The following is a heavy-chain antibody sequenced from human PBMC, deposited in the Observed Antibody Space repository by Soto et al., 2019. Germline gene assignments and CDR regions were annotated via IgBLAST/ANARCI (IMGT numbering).Heavy chain of an antibody. D-gene: IGHD1-1*01. CDR2: INHSRST. CDR3: ATANWSHHYFDP. Sequence: PSETLSLTCAVYGGSFSGYYWSWLRQPPGKGLEWIGEINHSRSTNYNPSLKSRVTISVDTSKNQFSLKVTSVTAADTAVYYCATANWSHHYFDPWGQGTLVTVSS. J-gene: IGHJ5*02. CDR1: GGSFSGYY. V-gene: IGHV4-34*01.